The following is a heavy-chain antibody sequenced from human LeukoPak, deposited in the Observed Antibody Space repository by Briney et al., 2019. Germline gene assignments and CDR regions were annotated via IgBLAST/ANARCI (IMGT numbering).Heavy chain of an antibody. V-gene: IGHV1-24*01. CDR1: VDTLSKLG. Sequence: ASVKFSCKVSVDTLSKLGVHWVRHAPGKGLEWMGGFDPKDGEIIYAQKLQGRVTMTEDTTTDSAYMELSTLRCDDTAVYYCTTVKSSWSIPRTSYFESWGEGTLVRVSS. CDR3: TTVKSSWSIPRTSYFES. D-gene: IGHD6-13*01. J-gene: IGHJ4*02. CDR2: FDPKDGEI.